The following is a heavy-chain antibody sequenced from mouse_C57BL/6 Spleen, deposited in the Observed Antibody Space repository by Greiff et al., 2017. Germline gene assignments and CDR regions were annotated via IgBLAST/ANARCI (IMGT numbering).Heavy chain of an antibody. D-gene: IGHD3-1*01. CDR1: GFSLTSYG. J-gene: IGHJ4*01. V-gene: IGHV2-3*01. CDR3: ASISSGYAMDY. CDR2: IWGDGST. Sequence: VKLMESGPGLVAPSQSLSITCTVSGFSLTSYGVSWVRQPPGKGLEWLGVIWGDGSTNYHSALISRLSISKDNSKSQVFLKLNSLQTDDTATYDCASISSGYAMDYWGQGTSVTVSS.